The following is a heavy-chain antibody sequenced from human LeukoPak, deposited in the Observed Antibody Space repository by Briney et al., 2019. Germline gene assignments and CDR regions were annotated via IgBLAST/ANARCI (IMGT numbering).Heavy chain of an antibody. V-gene: IGHV3-30*18. Sequence: GGSLRLSCAASGFTFSSYGMHWVRQAPGKGLEWVAVISYDGSNKYYADSVKGRFTISRDNSKNTLYLQMNSLRAEDTAVYYCAKDSAAVDHSFDYWGQGTLVTVSS. CDR1: GFTFSSYG. J-gene: IGHJ4*02. CDR3: AKDSAAVDHSFDY. CDR2: ISYDGSNK. D-gene: IGHD6-13*01.